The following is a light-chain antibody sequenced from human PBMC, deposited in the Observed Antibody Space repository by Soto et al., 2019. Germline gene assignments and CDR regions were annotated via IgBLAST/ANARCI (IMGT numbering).Light chain of an antibody. CDR1: QGIRSA. Sequence: DIQMTQSPSSLSASVGDRVTITCRASQGIRSALGWYQQKPGKAPKRLIYSASSLQSGVPSRFRGNNPGTEFTLTISTLQPEVFETSNCLQYNGYPRTFGHGTKVEIK. CDR2: SAS. V-gene: IGKV1-17*01. CDR3: LQYNGYPRT. J-gene: IGKJ1*01.